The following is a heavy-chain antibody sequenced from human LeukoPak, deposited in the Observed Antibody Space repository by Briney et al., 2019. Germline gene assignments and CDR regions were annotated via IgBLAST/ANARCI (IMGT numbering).Heavy chain of an antibody. V-gene: IGHV3-9*01. CDR2: ISWNSGSI. D-gene: IGHD3-10*01. CDR1: GFTFDDYA. CDR3: AKVDITMVRGVIGGAFDI. Sequence: GGSLRLSCAASGFTFDDYAMHWVRQAPGKGLEWVSGISWNSGSIGYADSVKGRFTISRDNAKNSLYLQMNSLRAEDTALYYCAKVDITMVRGVIGGAFDIWGQGTMVTVSS. J-gene: IGHJ3*02.